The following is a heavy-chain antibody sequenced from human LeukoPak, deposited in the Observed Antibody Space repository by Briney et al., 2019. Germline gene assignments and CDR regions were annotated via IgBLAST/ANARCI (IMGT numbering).Heavy chain of an antibody. CDR2: IYTSGSP. CDR1: GGSISSYD. D-gene: IGHD6-19*01. CDR3: ARKGRSIAVAGTWFDP. V-gene: IGHV4-4*07. J-gene: IGHJ5*02. Sequence: SETLSLTCTVSGGSISSYDWSWIRQPAGKGLEWIGRIYTSGSPNYNPSLKSRVTISVDTSKNQFSLKLSSVTAADTAVYYCARKGRSIAVAGTWFDPWGQGTLVTVSS.